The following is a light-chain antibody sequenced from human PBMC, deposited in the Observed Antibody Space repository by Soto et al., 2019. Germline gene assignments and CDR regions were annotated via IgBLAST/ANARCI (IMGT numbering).Light chain of an antibody. CDR2: EVS. CDR3: NSYVGSKNYVV. V-gene: IGLV2-8*01. CDR1: SSDVGGYKD. J-gene: IGLJ2*01. Sequence: QSALTQPPSASGSPGQSVTISCTGTSSDVGGYKDVSWYQQHPGKAPKLMIYEVSKRPSGVPDRFSGSKSGNTASLTVSGLQAEDEADYYGNSYVGSKNYVVFGGGTKLTVL.